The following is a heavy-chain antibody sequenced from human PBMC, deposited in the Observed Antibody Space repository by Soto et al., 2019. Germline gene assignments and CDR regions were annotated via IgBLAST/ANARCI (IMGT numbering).Heavy chain of an antibody. CDR2: SYYSGTT. V-gene: IGHV4-39*01. CDR1: GASISVHSYY. CDR3: TRRYNWNDNHFDP. D-gene: IGHD1-20*01. J-gene: IGHJ5*02. Sequence: SETLSLTCTVSGASISVHSYYWTWIRQPPGKGLEWIGSSYYSGTTYFNPSLKSRATISVDKSKNQFSLRLTSVTAADTAIYYCTRRYNWNDNHFDPWGPGALVTVSS.